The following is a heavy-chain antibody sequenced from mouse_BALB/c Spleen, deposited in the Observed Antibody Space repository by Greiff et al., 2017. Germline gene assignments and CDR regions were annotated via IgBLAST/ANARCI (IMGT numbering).Heavy chain of an antibody. V-gene: IGHV14-3*02. CDR3: ASPYDGYLNY. Sequence: EVQLQQSGAELVKPGASVKLSCTASGFNIKDTYMHWVKQRPEQGLEWIGRIDPANGNTKYDPKFQGKATITEDTSSNTAYLQLSSLTSEDTAVYYWASPYDGYLNYWGQGTTLTVSS. J-gene: IGHJ2*01. CDR2: IDPANGNT. D-gene: IGHD2-3*01. CDR1: GFNIKDTY.